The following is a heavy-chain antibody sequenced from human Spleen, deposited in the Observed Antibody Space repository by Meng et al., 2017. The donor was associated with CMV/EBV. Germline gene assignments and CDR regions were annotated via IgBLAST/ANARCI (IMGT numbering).Heavy chain of an antibody. J-gene: IGHJ6*02. CDR3: AKGGDTYYYGMDV. Sequence: GGSLRLSCAASGFTFSSYWMSWVRQAPGKGLEWVSTISGSGGSTYYADSVKGRFTTSRDNSKNTLFLQMNSLRAEDTAVYYCAKGGDTYYYGMDVWGQGTTVTVSS. CDR1: GFTFSSYW. CDR2: ISGSGGST. V-gene: IGHV3-23*01. D-gene: IGHD3-16*01.